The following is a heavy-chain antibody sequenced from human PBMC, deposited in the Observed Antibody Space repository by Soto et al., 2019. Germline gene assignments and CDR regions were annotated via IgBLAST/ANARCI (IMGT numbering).Heavy chain of an antibody. V-gene: IGHV3-23*01. CDR3: AKEVSSSAWSASDS. Sequence: EVQLLESGGGLVQPGGSLRLSCAASGFTLSSYAMTWVRQAPGKGLEWVSVISDSDNATYYADSVKGRLTISRDNSKNTLYLQLNGLRAEDTAVYYCAKEVSSSAWSASDSWGQGTLVTVSA. CDR2: ISDSDNAT. J-gene: IGHJ4*02. CDR1: GFTLSSYA. D-gene: IGHD6-19*01.